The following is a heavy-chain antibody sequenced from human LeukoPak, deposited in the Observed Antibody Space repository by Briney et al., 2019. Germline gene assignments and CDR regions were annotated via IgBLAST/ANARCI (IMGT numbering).Heavy chain of an antibody. Sequence: PGGSLRLSCAASGLTFSSYSMNWVRQAPGKGLEWVSSISSSSSYIYYADSVKGRFTISRDNAKNSLYLQMNSLRAEDTAVYYCAGAYYYDSAVAAFDIWGQGTMVTVSS. CDR3: AGAYYYDSAVAAFDI. CDR1: GLTFSSYS. D-gene: IGHD3-22*01. CDR2: ISSSSSYI. V-gene: IGHV3-21*01. J-gene: IGHJ3*02.